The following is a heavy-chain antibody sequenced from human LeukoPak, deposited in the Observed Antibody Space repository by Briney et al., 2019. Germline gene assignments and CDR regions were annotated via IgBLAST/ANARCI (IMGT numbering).Heavy chain of an antibody. CDR2: INPSSGGT. J-gene: IGHJ4*02. CDR3: ASLHAGYNSDYDY. CDR1: GYTFTGYY. Sequence: ASVKVSCKASGYTFTGYYMHWVRQAPGQGLEWMGWINPSSGGTSYAQRFQGRVTMTRDTSISTAYMELTRLISDDTAMYFCASLHAGYNSDYDYWGQGTLVTVSS. D-gene: IGHD6-19*01. V-gene: IGHV1-2*02.